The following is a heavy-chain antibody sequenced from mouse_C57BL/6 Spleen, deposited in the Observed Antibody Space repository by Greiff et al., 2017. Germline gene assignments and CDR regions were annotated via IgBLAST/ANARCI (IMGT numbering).Heavy chain of an antibody. Sequence: QVQLQQSGPELVKPGASVKISCKASGYAFSSSWMNWVKQRPGKGLEWIGRIYPGDGDTNYNGKFKGKATLTADKSSSTAYMQLSSLTSEESAVYFCASYYDYDEGYYFDYWGQGTTLTVSS. V-gene: IGHV1-82*01. CDR2: IYPGDGDT. J-gene: IGHJ2*01. CDR3: ASYYDYDEGYYFDY. CDR1: GYAFSSSW. D-gene: IGHD2-4*01.